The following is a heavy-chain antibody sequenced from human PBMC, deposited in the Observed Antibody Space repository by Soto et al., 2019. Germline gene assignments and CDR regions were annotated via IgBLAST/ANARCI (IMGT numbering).Heavy chain of an antibody. CDR2: INPSGGRT. J-gene: IGHJ6*02. CDR1: GYTFISYY. V-gene: IGHV1-46*01. CDR3: ARGSGPAAMVYYYYGMDV. D-gene: IGHD5-18*01. Sequence: GASVKVSCKASGYTFISYYIHWVRQAPGQGLEWMGIINPSGGRTSYAQKFQGRVTMTRDTSTSTVYMELSSLRSEDTAVYYCARGSGPAAMVYYYYGMDVWGQGTTVTVSS.